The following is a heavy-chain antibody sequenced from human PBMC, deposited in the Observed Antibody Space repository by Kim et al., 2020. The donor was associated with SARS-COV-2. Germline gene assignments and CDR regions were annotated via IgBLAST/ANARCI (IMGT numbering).Heavy chain of an antibody. J-gene: IGHJ5*02. Sequence: GSLRLSCTVSGGSISSSSYYWGWIRQPPGKGLEWIGSIYYSGSTYYNPSLKRRVTISVDTSKNQFSLKLSPVTAADAAVYYCERPQGSYSTPPPWFDP. CDR2: IYYSGST. D-gene: IGHD3-10*01. V-gene: IGHV4-39*01. CDR3: ERPQGSYSTPPPWFDP. CDR1: GGSISSSSYY.